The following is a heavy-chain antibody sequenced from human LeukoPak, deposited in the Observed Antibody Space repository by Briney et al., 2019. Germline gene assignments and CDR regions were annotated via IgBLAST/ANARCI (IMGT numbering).Heavy chain of an antibody. Sequence: SVKVSCKASGGTFSSYAISWVRQAPGQGLEWMGGIIPIFGTTNYAQKFQGRVTITADESTSTAYMELSSLRSEDTAVYYCARGGRGSYYFDYWGQGTLVTVSS. CDR2: IIPIFGTT. V-gene: IGHV1-69*13. J-gene: IGHJ4*02. CDR1: GGTFSSYA. D-gene: IGHD1-26*01. CDR3: ARGGRGSYYFDY.